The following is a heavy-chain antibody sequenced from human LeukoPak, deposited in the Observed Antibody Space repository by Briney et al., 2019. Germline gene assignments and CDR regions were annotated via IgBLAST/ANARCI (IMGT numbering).Heavy chain of an antibody. J-gene: IGHJ3*02. CDR2: IYYSGST. Sequence: PSETLSLTCTVSGGSLSRGGYYGSWIRQPPGKGLEWMGYIYYSGSTYYNPSLKSRVTISVDTSKNQFSLKLSSVTAADTAVYYCARGDYDSLQGAFDIWGQGTMVTVSS. D-gene: IGHD3-22*01. V-gene: IGHV4-31*03. CDR1: GGSLSRGGYY. CDR3: ARGDYDSLQGAFDI.